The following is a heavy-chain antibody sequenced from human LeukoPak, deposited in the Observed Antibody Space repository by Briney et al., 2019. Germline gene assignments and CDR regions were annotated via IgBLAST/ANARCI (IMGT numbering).Heavy chain of an antibody. D-gene: IGHD3-10*01. V-gene: IGHV4-39*07. Sequence: SETLSLTCTVSGGSISRSNYYWGWLRQPLGKGLEWTGSIYDSGSTYYNPSLKSRVTISVDTSKNQFSLKLSSVTAADTAIYYCARGGYYGSGNDFRFDPWGQGTLVTVSS. CDR1: GGSISRSNYY. J-gene: IGHJ5*02. CDR3: ARGGYYGSGNDFRFDP. CDR2: IYDSGST.